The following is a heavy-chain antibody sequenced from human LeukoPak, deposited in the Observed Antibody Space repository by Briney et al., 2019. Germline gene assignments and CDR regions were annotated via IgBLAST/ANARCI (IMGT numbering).Heavy chain of an antibody. CDR3: ARFGGLDNYFDY. CDR1: GGSISSSSYY. V-gene: IGHV4-39*07. J-gene: IGHJ4*02. D-gene: IGHD2-15*01. CDR2: IYHSGST. Sequence: SETLSLTCTVSGGSISSSSYYWGWVRQPPGKGLEWIGEIYHSGSTNYNPSLKSRVTISVDKSKNQFSLNLSSVTAADTAVYYCARFGGLDNYFDYWGQGTLVTVSS.